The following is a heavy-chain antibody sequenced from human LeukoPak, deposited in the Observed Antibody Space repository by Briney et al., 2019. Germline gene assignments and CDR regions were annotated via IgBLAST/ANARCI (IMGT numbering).Heavy chain of an antibody. D-gene: IGHD1-14*01. Sequence: SETLSLTCAVYGGSFSGYYWSWIRQPPGKGLEWIGEINHSGSTNYNPSLKSRVTISVDKSKNQFSLKLSSVTAADTAVYYCARDYHVYYYYYYMDVWGKGTTVTVSS. CDR2: INHSGST. J-gene: IGHJ6*03. CDR3: ARDYHVYYYYYYMDV. CDR1: GGSFSGYY. V-gene: IGHV4-34*01.